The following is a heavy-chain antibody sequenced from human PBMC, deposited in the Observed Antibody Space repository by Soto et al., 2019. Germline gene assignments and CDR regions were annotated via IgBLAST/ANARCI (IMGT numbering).Heavy chain of an antibody. CDR3: AKGGIVVVTAIDY. CDR2: ISGSGVST. J-gene: IGHJ4*02. CDR1: GFTFSSYA. V-gene: IGHV3-23*01. D-gene: IGHD2-21*02. Sequence: GGSLRLSCAASGFTFSSYAMSWVRQAPGKGLEWVSAISGSGVSTYYADSVKGRFTISRDHYKNTLYLQMNSLRAEDTAVYYCAKGGIVVVTAIDYWGQGTLVTVSS.